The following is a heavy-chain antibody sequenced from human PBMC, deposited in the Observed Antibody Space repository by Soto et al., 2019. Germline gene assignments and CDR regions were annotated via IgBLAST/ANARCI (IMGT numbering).Heavy chain of an antibody. CDR3: ARRGGPSGSSRYWFDP. J-gene: IGHJ5*02. CDR1: GGSISSSSYY. V-gene: IGHV4-39*01. CDR2: IYYSGST. D-gene: IGHD1-26*01. Sequence: NPSETLSLTCTVSGGSISSSSYYWGWIRQPPGKGLEWIGSIYYSGSTYYNPSLKSRVTISVDTSKNQFSLKLSSVTAADTAVYYCARRGGPSGSSRYWFDPWGQGTLVTVSS.